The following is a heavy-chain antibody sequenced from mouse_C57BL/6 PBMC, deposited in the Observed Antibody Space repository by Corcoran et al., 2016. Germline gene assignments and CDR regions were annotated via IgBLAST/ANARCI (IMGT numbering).Heavy chain of an antibody. CDR2: IFPGSGST. CDR1: GYTFTDYY. CDR3: ARDYGSRRGYFDV. D-gene: IGHD1-1*01. Sequence: QVQLQQSGPELVKPGASVKISCKASGYTFTDYYIKWVKQRPGQGLEWIGWIFPGSGSTYYNEKFKGKATLTVDKSSSTAYMLLSSLTSEDSAVYFCARDYGSRRGYFDVWGTGTTVTVSS. J-gene: IGHJ1*03. V-gene: IGHV1-75*01.